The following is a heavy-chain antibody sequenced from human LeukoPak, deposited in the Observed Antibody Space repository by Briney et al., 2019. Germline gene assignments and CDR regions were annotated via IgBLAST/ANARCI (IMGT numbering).Heavy chain of an antibody. CDR3: AKDSWMATTSPFDY. CDR2: IWYDGSNK. Sequence: GGSLRLSCAASGFTFSSYGMHWVRQAPGKGLEWVAVIWYDGSNKYYADSVKGRFTISRDNSMNTLYLQMNSLRAEDTAVYYCAKDSWMATTSPFDYWGQGTLVTVSS. J-gene: IGHJ4*02. V-gene: IGHV3-33*06. CDR1: GFTFSSYG. D-gene: IGHD5-24*01.